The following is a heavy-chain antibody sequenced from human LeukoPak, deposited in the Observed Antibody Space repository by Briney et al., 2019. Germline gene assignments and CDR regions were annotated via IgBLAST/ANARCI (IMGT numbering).Heavy chain of an antibody. J-gene: IGHJ5*02. D-gene: IGHD6-19*01. V-gene: IGHV3-21*01. CDR2: ISSSSSYI. Sequence: PGGSLRLSCAASGFTFSSYSMNWVRQAPGKGLEWDSSISSSSSYIYYADSVKGRFTISRDNAKNSLYLQMNSLRAEDTAVYYCARQSLEYSSGWYPAENWFDPWGQGTLVTVSS. CDR1: GFTFSSYS. CDR3: ARQSLEYSSGWYPAENWFDP.